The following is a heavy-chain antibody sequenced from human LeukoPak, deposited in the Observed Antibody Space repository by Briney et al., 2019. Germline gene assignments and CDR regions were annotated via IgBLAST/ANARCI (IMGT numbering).Heavy chain of an antibody. CDR1: GFTFDDYG. Sequence: GGSLRLSCAASGFTFDDYGMSWVRQAPGKGLEWVSGINWNGGSTGYADSVKGLFTISRDNAKNSLYLQVISLRAEDTAVYYCARGPSIASRYDAFDIWGQGTMVTVSS. V-gene: IGHV3-20*04. D-gene: IGHD6-6*01. J-gene: IGHJ3*02. CDR3: ARGPSIASRYDAFDI. CDR2: INWNGGST.